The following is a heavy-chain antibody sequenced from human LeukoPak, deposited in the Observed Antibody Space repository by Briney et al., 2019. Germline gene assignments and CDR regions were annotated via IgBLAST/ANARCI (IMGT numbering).Heavy chain of an antibody. CDR3: ARVDGYCSSTSCPYNWFDP. J-gene: IGHJ5*02. Sequence: PSETLSLTCTVSGGSISSYYWSWIRQPPGKGLEWIGYIYYSGSTNYNPSLKSRVTISVDTAKNQFSLKRSAVTAADTAVYYCARVDGYCSSTSCPYNWFDPWGQGTLVTVSS. CDR1: GGSISSYY. CDR2: IYYSGST. V-gene: IGHV4-59*01. D-gene: IGHD2-2*01.